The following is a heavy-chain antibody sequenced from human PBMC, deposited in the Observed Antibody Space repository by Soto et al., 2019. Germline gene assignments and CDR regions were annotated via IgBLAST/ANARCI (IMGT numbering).Heavy chain of an antibody. V-gene: IGHV5-51*01. CDR1: GYSFSNFW. D-gene: IGHD2-8*02. CDR2: IYPDDSDT. J-gene: IGHJ4*02. Sequence: GESLKISCQASGYSFSNFWIAGVRQMPGEGLEWLGIIYPDDSDTRYIPSFLCQVTISADKSIKTTYLQWSSLQPSDTAIYFCASSVLVTSTMNYFDLWGQGTLVTV. CDR3: ASSVLVTSTMNYFDL.